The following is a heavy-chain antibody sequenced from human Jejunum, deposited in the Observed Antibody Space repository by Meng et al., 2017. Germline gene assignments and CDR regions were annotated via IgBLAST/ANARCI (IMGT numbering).Heavy chain of an antibody. CDR1: GGSISIDNYY. V-gene: IGHV4-31*03. D-gene: IGHD4-17*01. CDR3: AREATSTVTFDY. J-gene: IGHJ4*02. Sequence: QVRLQGPGPGLLKPSHTLSLTCTVSGGSISIDNYYWTWIRQHPGKGLEWIGYIYYSGSTYYNPSLKSRVSISVDTSENQFSLKLSSVTAADTALYYCAREATSTVTFDYWGQGTLVTVSS. CDR2: IYYSGST.